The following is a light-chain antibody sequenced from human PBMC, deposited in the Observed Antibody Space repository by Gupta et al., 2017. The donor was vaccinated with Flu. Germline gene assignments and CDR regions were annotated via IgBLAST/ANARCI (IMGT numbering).Light chain of an antibody. CDR3: QQYGNSPIT. J-gene: IGKJ5*01. CDR1: MSVSSSH. V-gene: IGKV3-20*01. CDR2: GAS. Sequence: LTQSPGTLTLSPEERATLSCRASMSVSSSHLACYQQNPGHAPRLRNYGASSRATGIPDRFSGSGSGTDFTLTISRLEPEDFAVYYCQQYGNSPITFDQGARLEIK.